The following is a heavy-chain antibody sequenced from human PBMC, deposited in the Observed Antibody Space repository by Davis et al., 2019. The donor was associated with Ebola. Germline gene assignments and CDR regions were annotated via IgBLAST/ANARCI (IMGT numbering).Heavy chain of an antibody. V-gene: IGHV4-34*01. CDR3: ARGRSAGIDY. Sequence: SETLSLTCAVYGGSFSGYYWSWTRQPPGKGLEWIGEINHSGSTNYNPSLKSRVTISVDTSKNQFSLKLSSVTAADTAVYYCARGRSAGIDYWGQGTLVTVSS. CDR1: GGSFSGYY. CDR2: INHSGST. J-gene: IGHJ4*02.